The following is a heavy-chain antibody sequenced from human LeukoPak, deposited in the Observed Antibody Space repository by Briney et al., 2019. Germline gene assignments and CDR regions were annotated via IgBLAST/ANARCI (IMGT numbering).Heavy chain of an antibody. D-gene: IGHD1-26*01. Sequence: GGSLRLSCAASGFTFSSYAMSWVRQAPGKGREWVSAISGSGGSTYYADSVRGRVTISRDNSKNTMYRQMNSLRAEDTAVYYCAKVRWDQPWDYWGQGTLVTVSS. CDR1: GFTFSSYA. V-gene: IGHV3-23*01. CDR2: ISGSGGST. J-gene: IGHJ4*02. CDR3: AKVRWDQPWDY.